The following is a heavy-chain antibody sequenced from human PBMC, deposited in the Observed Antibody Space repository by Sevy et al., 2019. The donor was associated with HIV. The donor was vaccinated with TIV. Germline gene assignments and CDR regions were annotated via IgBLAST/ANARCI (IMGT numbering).Heavy chain of an antibody. CDR1: GFSFNDDA. CDR3: ARGGFYFGSEDYYGKAGYDS. D-gene: IGHD3-10*01. CDR2: INWDGSEK. Sequence: GGSLRLSCATSGFSFNDDAMHWVRQAPGKGLEWVSGINWDGSEKDYADSVEGRFTISRNNDKKSLYLQMSSLRREDTALYFCARGGFYFGSEDYYGKAGYDSWGPGTVVTVSS. V-gene: IGHV3-9*01. J-gene: IGHJ4*02.